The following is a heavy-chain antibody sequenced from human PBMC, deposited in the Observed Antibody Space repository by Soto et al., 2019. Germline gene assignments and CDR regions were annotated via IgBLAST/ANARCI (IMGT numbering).Heavy chain of an antibody. CDR3: AREAGALFDF. Sequence: QVQLQQSGPGLVKPSQTLSLTCAISGDSVSTNNAAWNWIRQSPSRGLEWLGRTFYRSRWLNEYAVSVRSRITVTPDTSKNQFSLQLSSVTPDDTAVYYCAREAGALFDFWGQGTLVTVSS. CDR1: GDSVSTNNAA. J-gene: IGHJ4*02. CDR2: TFYRSRWLN. V-gene: IGHV6-1*01.